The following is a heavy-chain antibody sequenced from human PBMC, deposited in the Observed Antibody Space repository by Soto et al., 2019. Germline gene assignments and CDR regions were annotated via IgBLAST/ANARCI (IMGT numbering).Heavy chain of an antibody. Sequence: PSETLSLTCTVSGGSISSYYWSWIRQPPGKGLEWIGYIYYSGSTNYNPSIKSRVTISVDTSKNQFSLKLSSVTSADTAVYYCARRWGRNFDYWGQGTLVTVSS. CDR3: ARRWGRNFDY. D-gene: IGHD2-15*01. CDR2: IYYSGST. CDR1: GGSISSYY. J-gene: IGHJ4*02. V-gene: IGHV4-59*08.